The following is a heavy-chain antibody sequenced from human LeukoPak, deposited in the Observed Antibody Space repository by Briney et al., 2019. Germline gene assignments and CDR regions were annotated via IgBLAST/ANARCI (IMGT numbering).Heavy chain of an antibody. J-gene: IGHJ4*02. D-gene: IGHD3-9*01. Sequence: ASVKVSCKISGYTLTEFSIHWVRQAPGQGLEWMGWINPNSGGTNYAQKFQGRVTMARDTSISTAYMEVSRLRSDDTAIYYCAREGSDYDILTGLDYWGQGTLVTVSS. CDR3: AREGSDYDILTGLDY. V-gene: IGHV1-2*02. CDR1: GYTLTEFS. CDR2: INPNSGGT.